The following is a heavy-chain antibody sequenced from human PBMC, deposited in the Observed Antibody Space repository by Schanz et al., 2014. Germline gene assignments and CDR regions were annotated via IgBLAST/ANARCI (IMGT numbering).Heavy chain of an antibody. CDR2: INGDGSRT. CDR3: ARKVVATIGGYYDN. D-gene: IGHD5-12*01. V-gene: IGHV3-74*02. Sequence: DVQLLESGGGLVQPGGSLRLSCAASGFTFSSYWMHWVRQAPGKGLVWVSRINGDGSRTAYADSVKGRFTISRDNAENTLFLQMNSLRAEDTAVYYCARKVVATIGGYYDNWGQGTLVIVSS. J-gene: IGHJ4*02. CDR1: GFTFSSYW.